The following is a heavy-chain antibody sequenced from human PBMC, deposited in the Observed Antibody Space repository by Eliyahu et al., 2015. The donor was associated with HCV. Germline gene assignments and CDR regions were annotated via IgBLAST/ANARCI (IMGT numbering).Heavy chain of an antibody. J-gene: IGHJ4*02. D-gene: IGHD2-2*01. CDR2: IWYDGSNK. CDR1: GFTFSXXG. Sequence: QVQLVESGGGVVQPGRSLRLSCAASGFTFSXXGMHWVRQAPGKGLGGVAVIWYDGSNKYYADSVKGRFTISRDNSKNTLYLQMNSPRAEDTAVYYCARVHRPYCSSTSCYFDYWGQGTLVTVSS. V-gene: IGHV3-33*01. CDR3: ARVHRPYCSSTSCYFDY.